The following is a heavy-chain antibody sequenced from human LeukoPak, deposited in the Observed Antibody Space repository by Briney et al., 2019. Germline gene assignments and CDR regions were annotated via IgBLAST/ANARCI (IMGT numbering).Heavy chain of an antibody. CDR3: AREFYGDGYYFDY. CDR1: GGSISSYY. CDR2: IYYSGST. Sequence: SETLSLTCTVSGGSISSYYWSWIRQPPGKGLEWIGYIYYSGSTNYNPSLKSRVTISVDTSKNQFSLKLSSVTAADTAVYYCAREFYGDGYYFDYWGQGTLVTVSS. D-gene: IGHD4-17*01. J-gene: IGHJ4*02. V-gene: IGHV4-59*12.